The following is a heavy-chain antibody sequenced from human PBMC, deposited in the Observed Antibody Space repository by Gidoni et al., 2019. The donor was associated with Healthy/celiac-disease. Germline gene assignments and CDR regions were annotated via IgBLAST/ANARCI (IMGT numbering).Heavy chain of an antibody. CDR3: ARDLGVEDIVEGIAVE. CDR2: IWYDGSKK. Sequence: QVLLVGFGGGVVRTGRSPRLSGAASGVFFRTCGTQWVRQAPGKGLEGVAVIWYDGSKKYYADSVKGRFTISRDNSKNTLYLQMNSLRAEDTAVYYCARDLGVEDIVEGIAVEWGQGTLVTVSS. J-gene: IGHJ4*02. CDR1: GVFFRTCG. D-gene: IGHD2-15*01. V-gene: IGHV3-33*01.